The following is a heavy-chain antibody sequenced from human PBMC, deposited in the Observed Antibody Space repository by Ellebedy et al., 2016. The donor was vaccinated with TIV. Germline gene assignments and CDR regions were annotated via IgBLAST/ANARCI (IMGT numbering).Heavy chain of an antibody. J-gene: IGHJ4*02. V-gene: IGHV3-23*01. CDR2: ISHTSSRT. Sequence: GESLKISCAASGFTFNNYAMSWVRQAPGKGLEWVSTISHTSSRTYYANSVEGRFIISRDNSKRALYLQMNSLRAEDTAVDYCAKGRGGGSDSSAPRYYFDSWGLGTLVTVSS. CDR1: GFTFNNYA. D-gene: IGHD6-19*01. CDR3: AKGRGGGSDSSAPRYYFDS.